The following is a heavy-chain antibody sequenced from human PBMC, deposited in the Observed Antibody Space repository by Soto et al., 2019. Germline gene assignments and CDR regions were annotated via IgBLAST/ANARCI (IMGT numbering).Heavy chain of an antibody. CDR2: IIPIFGTA. CDR1: GGTFSSYA. Sequence: SVKVSCKASGGTFSSYAISWVRQAPGQGLEWMGGIIPIFGTANYAQKFQGRVTITADESTSTAYMELSRLRSEDTAVYYCARAFYYYDSSGYYFAYYYGMDVWGQGTTVTVSS. V-gene: IGHV1-69*13. D-gene: IGHD3-22*01. J-gene: IGHJ6*02. CDR3: ARAFYYYDSSGYYFAYYYGMDV.